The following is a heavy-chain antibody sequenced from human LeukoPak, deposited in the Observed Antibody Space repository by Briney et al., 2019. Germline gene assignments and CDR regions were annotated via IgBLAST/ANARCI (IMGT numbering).Heavy chain of an antibody. D-gene: IGHD3-22*01. J-gene: IGHJ4*02. CDR2: TYTSGST. CDR3: AREQWAYRSYYASSGYHDY. CDR1: GGSISSSSYY. Sequence: PSETLSLTCTVSGGSISSSSYYWGWIRQPPGKGLEWIGRTYTSGSTNYSPSLKSRVTISVDTSRNQFSLNLTSVTAADTAMYYCAREQWAYRSYYASSGYHDYWGQGTLVTVSS. V-gene: IGHV4-39*07.